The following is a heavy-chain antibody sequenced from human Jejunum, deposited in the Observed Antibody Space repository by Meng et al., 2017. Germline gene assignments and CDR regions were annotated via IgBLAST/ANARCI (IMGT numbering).Heavy chain of an antibody. CDR3: ARENDARENDCSGGNCYPNDAFDI. CDR1: GGSIRSYY. J-gene: IGHJ3*02. CDR2: IYSSGRT. V-gene: IGHV4-4*07. D-gene: IGHD2-15*01. Sequence: GSLRLSCTVSGGSIRSYYWSWVLQPAGKGLEWIGRIYSSGRTNYNPSFNSRVTMSVDTSKNQFSLKLTSVTAADTAVYYCARENDARENDCSGGNCYPNDAFDIWGQGTMVTISS.